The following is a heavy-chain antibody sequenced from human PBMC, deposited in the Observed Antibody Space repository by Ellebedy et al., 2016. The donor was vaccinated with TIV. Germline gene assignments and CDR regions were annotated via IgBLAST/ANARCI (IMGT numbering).Heavy chain of an antibody. Sequence: PGGSLRLSCAASGFTVSTNYMSWVRQAPGKGLEWVSVIYSGGTTFYAESVKGRFTISRDSSQNTLYLQMDSLRAEDTAVYYCASSPSQGYWGQGTLVTVSS. CDR3: ASSPSQGY. J-gene: IGHJ4*02. CDR2: IYSGGTT. V-gene: IGHV3-53*01. CDR1: GFTVSTNY.